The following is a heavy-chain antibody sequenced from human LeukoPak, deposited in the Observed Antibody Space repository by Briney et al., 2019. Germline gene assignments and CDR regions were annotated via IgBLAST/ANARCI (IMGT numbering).Heavy chain of an antibody. J-gene: IGHJ4*02. CDR2: ISGSGGST. CDR3: AGRGSGSYFDF. CDR1: GFTFSTYG. Sequence: AGGSLRLSCSASGFTFSTYGMNWVRQAPGKGLEWVSAISGSGGSTYYADSVKGRFTISRDNFKNTLYLQMNSLRAEDTAVYYCAGRGSGSYFDFWGQGTLVTVPS. V-gene: IGHV3-23*01. D-gene: IGHD3-10*01.